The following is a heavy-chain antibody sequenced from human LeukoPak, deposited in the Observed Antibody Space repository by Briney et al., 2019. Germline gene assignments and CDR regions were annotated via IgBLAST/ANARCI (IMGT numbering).Heavy chain of an antibody. J-gene: IGHJ4*02. D-gene: IGHD2-15*01. CDR2: ISSSGYYI. CDR1: GFTFSRYT. CDR3: ARGRYCSGGNCSYFDY. V-gene: IGHV3-21*04. Sequence: GGSLRLSCAASGFTFSRYTMNWVRQSPGKGLEWVSSISSSGYYIYYADSVKGRFTISRDNAKNSLYLQMNSLRVEDTAMYYCARGRYCSGGNCSYFDYWGQGTLVTVSS.